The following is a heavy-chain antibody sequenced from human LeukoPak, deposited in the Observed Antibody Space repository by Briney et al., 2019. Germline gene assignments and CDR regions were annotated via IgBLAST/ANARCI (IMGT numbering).Heavy chain of an antibody. V-gene: IGHV1-2*02. CDR1: GYTFTGHY. CDR2: INPNNGGT. J-gene: IGHJ4*02. Sequence: ASVKVSCKPSGYTFTGHYIHWVRQAPGQGLEWMGWINPNNGGTNYAQKFQGRVTMARDTSVSTAYMELSSLRSDDTAVYYCARSSGYTPGGFDYWGQGTLVTVSS. CDR3: ARSSGYTPGGFDY. D-gene: IGHD3-22*01.